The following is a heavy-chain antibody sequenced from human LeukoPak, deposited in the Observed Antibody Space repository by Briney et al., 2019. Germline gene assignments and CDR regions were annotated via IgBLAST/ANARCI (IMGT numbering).Heavy chain of an antibody. CDR3: ARALPWRFGSGYFDY. J-gene: IGHJ4*02. V-gene: IGHV3-7*01. Sequence: GGSLRLSCAASGFTFSRYWMSWVRQAPGKGLEWVANIKQDGSEKYYVDSVKGRFTIPRDNAKNSLYLQMNSLRAEDTAVYYCARALPWRFGSGYFDYWGQGTLVTVSS. D-gene: IGHD6-25*01. CDR1: GFTFSRYW. CDR2: IKQDGSEK.